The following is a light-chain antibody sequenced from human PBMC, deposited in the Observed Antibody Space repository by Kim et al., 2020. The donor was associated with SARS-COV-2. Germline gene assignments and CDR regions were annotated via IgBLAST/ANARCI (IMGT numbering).Light chain of an antibody. Sequence: VSPGERATLSCRASQSVASNLACYQQKPGQAPRLLIYGASTRATGIPARFSGSGFGTEFTLTISSLQSEDFAVFYCQQYNNWPPYTFGQGTKLEI. CDR1: QSVASN. V-gene: IGKV3-15*01. CDR3: QQYNNWPPYT. CDR2: GAS. J-gene: IGKJ2*01.